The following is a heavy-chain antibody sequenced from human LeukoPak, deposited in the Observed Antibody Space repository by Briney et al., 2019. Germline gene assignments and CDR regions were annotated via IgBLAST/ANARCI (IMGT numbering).Heavy chain of an antibody. V-gene: IGHV3-23*01. CDR3: AKDQYCSGESCPHQRGFHY. CDR1: GFTFDNYA. D-gene: IGHD2-15*01. J-gene: IGHJ4*02. CDR2: TSNTGGST. Sequence: GGSLRLSCAASGFTFDNYAMTWVRQARGRGLEWVSTTSNTGGSTYYADSVKGRFTISRDNSKNTLYLQMNSLRAEDTAVYYCAKDQYCSGESCPHQRGFHYWGQGTLATVSS.